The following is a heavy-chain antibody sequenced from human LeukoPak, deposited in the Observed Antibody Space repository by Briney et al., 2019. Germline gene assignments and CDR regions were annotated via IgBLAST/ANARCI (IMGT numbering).Heavy chain of an antibody. CDR3: AARYPVTTPLHGAFDI. D-gene: IGHD4-17*01. J-gene: IGHJ3*02. V-gene: IGHV3-9*01. CDR1: GFTFDDYA. Sequence: QPGRSLRLSCAASGFTFDDYAMHWVRQAPGKGLEWVSGISWNSGSIGYADSVKGRFTISRDNAKNSLYLQMNSLRAEDTALYYCAARYPVTTPLHGAFDIWGQGTMVTVSS. CDR2: ISWNSGSI.